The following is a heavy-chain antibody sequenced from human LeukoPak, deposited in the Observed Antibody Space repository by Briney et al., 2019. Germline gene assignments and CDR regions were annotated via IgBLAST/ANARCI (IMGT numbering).Heavy chain of an antibody. CDR3: ARERATYYDILTGPRSAEG. Sequence: GASVKVSCKASGGTFSSYAISWVRQAPGQGLEWMGGIIPIFGTANYAQKFQGRVTITADESTSTAYMELSSLRSEDTAVYYCARERATYYDILTGPRSAEGWGQGTLVTVSS. V-gene: IGHV1-69*13. D-gene: IGHD3-9*01. J-gene: IGHJ4*02. CDR2: IIPIFGTA. CDR1: GGTFSSYA.